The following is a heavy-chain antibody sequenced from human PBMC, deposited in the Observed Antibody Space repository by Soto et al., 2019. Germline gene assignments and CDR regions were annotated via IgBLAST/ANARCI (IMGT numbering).Heavy chain of an antibody. CDR1: RGSISSSNW. V-gene: IGHV4-4*02. D-gene: IGHD1-1*01. J-gene: IGHJ2*01. Sequence: QVQLQESGPGLVKPSVTLSLTCAVSRGSISSSNWWSWVRQSPGKGLEWIGAMYHTGITNYSPSLKSRVTMSVDKSKNQFSLKLSSVTAADTAVYYCARESYNESNVGYFDLWGRGTLVSVSS. CDR3: ARESYNESNVGYFDL. CDR2: MYHTGIT.